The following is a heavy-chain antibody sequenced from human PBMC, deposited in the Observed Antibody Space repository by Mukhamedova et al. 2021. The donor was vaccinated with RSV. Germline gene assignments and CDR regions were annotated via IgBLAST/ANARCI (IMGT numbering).Heavy chain of an antibody. V-gene: IGHV3-53*01. D-gene: IGHD3-10*01. Sequence: STFYAGSVKGRFSISRESSKNTIYLQMNSLTAADTAVYYCARAVRALDSVLGDYYCYMDVWARGATVTV. CDR3: ARAVRALDSVLGDYYCYMDV. CDR2: ST. J-gene: IGHJ6*01.